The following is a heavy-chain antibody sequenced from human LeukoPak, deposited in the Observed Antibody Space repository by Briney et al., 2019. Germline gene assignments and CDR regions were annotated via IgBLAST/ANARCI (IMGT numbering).Heavy chain of an antibody. CDR1: GGSIGGNSY. D-gene: IGHD1-26*01. J-gene: IGHJ4*02. Sequence: PSETLSLTCTVSGGSIGGNSYWSWIRQPPGKGPEWIGHVSNSGSTYYSPSLSSRVTISLDTSKNQFSLKLRSVTAADTAVYYCARGGASSIPLDYWGRGTLVTVSS. CDR2: VSNSGST. CDR3: ARGGASSIPLDY. V-gene: IGHV4-61*01.